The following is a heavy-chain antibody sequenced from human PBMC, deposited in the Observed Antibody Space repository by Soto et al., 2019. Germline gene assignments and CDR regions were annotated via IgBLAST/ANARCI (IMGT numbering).Heavy chain of an antibody. D-gene: IGHD1-26*01. CDR3: TIAQSGSSLSINYYGVDV. CDR2: ISGSGGST. V-gene: IGHV3-23*04. Sequence: EVQLVESGGGLVQPGGSLRVSCVVSGFTFKSHAMYWVRQAPGKGLEWVSGISGSGGSTDYADSVKGRFTISRDNSKDTLYLQMNSLRAEDTAVYYCTIAQSGSSLSINYYGVDVWGQVTTVTVYS. J-gene: IGHJ6*01. CDR1: GFTFKSHA.